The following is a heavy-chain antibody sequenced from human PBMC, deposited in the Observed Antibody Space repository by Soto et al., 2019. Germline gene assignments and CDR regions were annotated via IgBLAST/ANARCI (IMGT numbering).Heavy chain of an antibody. D-gene: IGHD6-6*01. Sequence: QVQLVESGGGVVQPGRSLRLSCAASGFTFSSYGMHWVRQAPGKGLEWVAVISYDGSNKYYADSVKGRFTISRDNSKNTLYLQMNSLRAEDTAVYYCAKDQEDIIAAPHFDYWGQGTLVTVSS. CDR2: ISYDGSNK. V-gene: IGHV3-30*18. CDR1: GFTFSSYG. J-gene: IGHJ4*02. CDR3: AKDQEDIIAAPHFDY.